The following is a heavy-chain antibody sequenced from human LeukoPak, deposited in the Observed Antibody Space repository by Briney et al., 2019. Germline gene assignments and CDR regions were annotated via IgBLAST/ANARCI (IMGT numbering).Heavy chain of an antibody. J-gene: IGHJ3*02. D-gene: IGHD6-13*01. V-gene: IGHV4-61*02. CDR2: IYTSGST. Sequence: SQTLSLTCTVSGGSISSGSYYWSWIRQPAGKGLEWIGRIYTSGSTNYNPSLKSRVTISVDTSKNQFSLKLSSVTAADTAVYYCARGDSSSWYTAFDIWGQGTTVTVSS. CDR1: GGSISSGSYY. CDR3: ARGDSSSWYTAFDI.